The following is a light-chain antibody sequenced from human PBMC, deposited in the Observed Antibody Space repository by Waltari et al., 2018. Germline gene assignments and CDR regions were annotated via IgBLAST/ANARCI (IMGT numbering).Light chain of an antibody. CDR2: KAS. Sequence: DIQMTQSPSTLSASVGDRVTITCRASQSISSWLAWYQQKPGKAPKLLIYKASSLESGVPSRFSGSGSGTEFTLTISSLQPDDFAAYYCQQYKSYLSTFGQGTRLEIK. CDR1: QSISSW. CDR3: QQYKSYLST. J-gene: IGKJ5*01. V-gene: IGKV1-5*03.